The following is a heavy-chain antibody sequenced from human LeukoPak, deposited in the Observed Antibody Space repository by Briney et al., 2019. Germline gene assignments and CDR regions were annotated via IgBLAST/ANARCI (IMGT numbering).Heavy chain of an antibody. CDR2: IYYGGSA. Sequence: SETLSLGCTVSGGSVGSYYWSWIRQSPGKGLEWIGYIYYGGSANYNPSLKSRATISIDRSKNQLSLKLSSLTAADTAVYYCARHGSSYSFDYWGQGTLVTVSS. CDR1: GGSVGSYY. V-gene: IGHV4-59*08. J-gene: IGHJ4*02. D-gene: IGHD6-13*01. CDR3: ARHGSSYSFDY.